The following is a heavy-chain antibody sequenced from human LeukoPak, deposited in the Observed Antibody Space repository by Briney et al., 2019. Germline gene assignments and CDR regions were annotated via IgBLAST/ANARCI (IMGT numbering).Heavy chain of an antibody. V-gene: IGHV1-18*01. J-gene: IGHJ6*03. CDR3: ARAGFQDYGDQSYYYYMDV. CDR1: GYTFTSYG. Sequence: ASVKVSCKASGYTFTSYGIIWVRQAPGQGLEWMGWISTYNGNTNYAQKIQGRVTITADKSTSTAYMELSSLRSEDTAVYYCARAGFQDYGDQSYYYYMDVWGKGTTVTVSS. D-gene: IGHD4-17*01. CDR2: ISTYNGNT.